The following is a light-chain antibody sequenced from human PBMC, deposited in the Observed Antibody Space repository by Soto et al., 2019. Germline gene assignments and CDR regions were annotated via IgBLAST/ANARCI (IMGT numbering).Light chain of an antibody. Sequence: EIVMTQSPATLSVSPGERATLSCRASQSVSSNLAWYQQKPGQAPRLLIYGSSKRATGIPDRFSGSGSGTDFTLTISVLEPEDSAVYHCQQYYWAPITFVQGTRLEMK. CDR1: QSVSSN. CDR2: GSS. V-gene: IGKV3D-15*03. J-gene: IGKJ5*01. CDR3: QQYYWAPIT.